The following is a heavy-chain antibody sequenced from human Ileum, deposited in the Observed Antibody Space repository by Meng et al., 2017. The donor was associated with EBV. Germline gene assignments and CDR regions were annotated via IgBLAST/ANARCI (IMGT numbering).Heavy chain of an antibody. J-gene: IGHJ4*02. CDR2: IYYSGST. Sequence: QVQLQESGPGLVKPSDTLSLTCAVSGYSISSTNWWGWIRQPPGKGLEWIGYIYYSGSTSYNPSLKSRVTMSVDTSKNQFSLNLNSVTAVDTAVYYCARDPTGGEDHQRVWGQGTLVTVSS. D-gene: IGHD1-14*01. CDR1: GYSISSTNW. V-gene: IGHV4-28*03. CDR3: ARDPTGGEDHQRV.